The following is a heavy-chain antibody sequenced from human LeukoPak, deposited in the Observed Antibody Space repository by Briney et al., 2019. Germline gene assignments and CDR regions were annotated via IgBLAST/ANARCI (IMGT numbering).Heavy chain of an antibody. CDR3: AKAGDCSGGSCYPPKGYYYYMDV. J-gene: IGHJ6*03. CDR1: GFTFSDYY. Sequence: PGGSLRLSCAASGFTFSDYYMSWIRQAPGKGLEWVSYISSSGSTIYYADSVKGRFTISRDNSKNTLYLQMNSLRAEDTAVYYCAKAGDCSGGSCYPPKGYYYYMDVWGKGTTVTISS. CDR2: ISSSGSTI. D-gene: IGHD2-15*01. V-gene: IGHV3-11*04.